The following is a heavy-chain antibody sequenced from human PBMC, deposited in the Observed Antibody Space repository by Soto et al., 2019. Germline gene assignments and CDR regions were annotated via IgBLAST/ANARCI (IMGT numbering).Heavy chain of an antibody. CDR2: IFSNDEK. J-gene: IGHJ4*02. CDR1: GFSLSNARMG. D-gene: IGHD3-10*02. Sequence: QVTLKESGPVLVKPTETLTLTCTVSGFSLSNARMGVSWIRQPPGKALEWLAHIFSNDEKSYSQSMKNRLTITKNTTKSQVVLTMTNMDPVDTATYYCARIPHIFGGFRYYDYWGQGTLVTVSS. V-gene: IGHV2-26*01. CDR3: ARIPHIFGGFRYYDY.